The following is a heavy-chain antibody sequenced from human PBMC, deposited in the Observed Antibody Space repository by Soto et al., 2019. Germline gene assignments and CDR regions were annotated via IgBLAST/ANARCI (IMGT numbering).Heavy chain of an antibody. CDR3: ARDSPPADY. CDR2: IYYSGST. J-gene: IGHJ4*02. CDR1: GGSISSSSYY. Sequence: SETLSLTCTVSGGSISSSSYYWGWIRQPPGKGLEWIGSIYYSGSTYYNPSLKSRVTISVDTSKNQFSLKLSSVTAADTAVYYCARDSPPADYWGQGTLVTVSS. V-gene: IGHV4-39*02.